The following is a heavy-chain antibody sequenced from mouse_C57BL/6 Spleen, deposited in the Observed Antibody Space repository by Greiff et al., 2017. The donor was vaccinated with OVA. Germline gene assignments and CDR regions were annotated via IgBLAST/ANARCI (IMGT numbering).Heavy chain of an antibody. CDR3: ARHEEGYDYLHYYAMDY. CDR2: FYPGSGSI. D-gene: IGHD2-4*01. V-gene: IGHV1-62-2*01. Sequence: QVQLQQSGAELVKPGASVKLSCKASGYTFTEYTIHWVKQRSGQGLEWIGWFYPGSGSIKYNEKFKDKATLTADKSSSTVYMELSRLTSEDSAVYFCARHEEGYDYLHYYAMDYWAQGTSVTVSS. CDR1: GYTFTEYT. J-gene: IGHJ4*01.